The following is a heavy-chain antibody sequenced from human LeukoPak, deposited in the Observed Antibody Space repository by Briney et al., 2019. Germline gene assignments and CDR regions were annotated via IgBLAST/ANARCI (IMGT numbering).Heavy chain of an antibody. CDR2: IRYDGSNK. CDR3: AKDRGDSSSWPDY. J-gene: IGHJ4*02. CDR1: GFTFSSYG. D-gene: IGHD6-13*01. V-gene: IGHV3-30*02. Sequence: HPGGSLRLSCAASGFTFSSYGMHWVRQAPGKGLEWLAFIRYDGSNKYYADSVKGRFTVSRDNSKNTLYLQMNSLRAEDTAVYYCAKDRGDSSSWPDYWGQGTLVTVSS.